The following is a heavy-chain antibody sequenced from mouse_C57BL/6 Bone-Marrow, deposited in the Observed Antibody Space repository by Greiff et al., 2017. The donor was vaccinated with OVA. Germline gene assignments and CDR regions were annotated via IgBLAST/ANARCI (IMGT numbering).Heavy chain of an antibody. Sequence: EVKVEESGGGLVQSGRSLRLSCATSGFTFSDFYMEWVRQAPGKGLEWIAASRNKANDYTTEYSASVKGRFIVSRDTSQSILYLQLIALRAEDNAIDYRARDGHCGSHHGDFDDWGTGTTVTVAS. J-gene: IGHJ1*03. D-gene: IGHD1-1*01. CDR3: ARDGHCGSHHGDFDD. CDR2: SRNKANDYTT. V-gene: IGHV7-1*01. CDR1: GFTFSDFY.